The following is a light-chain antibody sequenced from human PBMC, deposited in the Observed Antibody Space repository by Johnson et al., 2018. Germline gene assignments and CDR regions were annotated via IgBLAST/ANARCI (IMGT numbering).Light chain of an antibody. J-gene: IGLJ1*01. V-gene: IGLV1-51*02. CDR2: ENN. CDR3: GTWDSSLSAGNV. Sequence: QSVLTQPPSVSAAPGQKVTISCSGSSSNIGNNYVSWYQQLPGTAPKLLIYENNKRPSGIPDRFSGSKSGTSAPLAITGPQTGDEADYYCGTWDSSLSAGNVFGTGTKVTVL. CDR1: SSNIGNNY.